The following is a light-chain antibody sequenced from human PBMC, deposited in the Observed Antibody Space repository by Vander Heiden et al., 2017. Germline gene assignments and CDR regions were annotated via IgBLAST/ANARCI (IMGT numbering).Light chain of an antibody. CDR1: HSVLYTSNNKSY. Sequence: TLITQPPHPPAVPLCERAPINRTSSHSVLYTSNNKSYLAWYQQKPGQPPKLLIYWASTRECGVPDRFSGSGSGTDFTLTISSLQAEDLAIYYCQQCYSTPLLTFGGGTKVEIK. CDR3: QQCYSTPLLT. CDR2: WAS. V-gene: IGKV4-1*01. J-gene: IGKJ4*01.